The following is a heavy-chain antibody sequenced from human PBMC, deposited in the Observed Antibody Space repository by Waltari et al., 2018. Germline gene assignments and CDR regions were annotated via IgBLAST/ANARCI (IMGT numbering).Heavy chain of an antibody. CDR2: LYHSGTT. D-gene: IGHD2-8*02. CDR3: TRQVLGYCTSAACRRLES. V-gene: IGHV4-38-2*01. CDR1: GYSINSGYY. Sequence: QVQLQESGPGLVKPSETLPLTCEVAGYSINSGYYWGWIRQPPGKGLEWVATLYHSGTTFYNPSLNSRVTTSMYPSKNQFSLKLKSVTAADTAVYYCTRQVLGYCTSAACRRLESWGQGKLVTVSS. J-gene: IGHJ4*02.